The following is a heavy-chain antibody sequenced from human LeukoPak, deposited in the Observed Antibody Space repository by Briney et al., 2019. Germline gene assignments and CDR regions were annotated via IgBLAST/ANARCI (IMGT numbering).Heavy chain of an antibody. CDR3: ARGEAFDV. V-gene: IGHV4-30-4*01. CDR2: VYYTGNT. CDR1: GGSISSGDYY. J-gene: IGHJ3*01. Sequence: SETLSLTCTVSGGSISSGDYYWNWIRQPPGKGLEWIGYVYYTGNTFYSPSLKSRVTISVDTSKNQFSLKLTSVTAADTAVYYCARGEAFDVWGQGTMFVVSS.